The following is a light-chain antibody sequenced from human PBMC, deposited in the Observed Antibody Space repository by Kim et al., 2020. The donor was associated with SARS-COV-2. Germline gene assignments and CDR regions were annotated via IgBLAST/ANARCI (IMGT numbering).Light chain of an antibody. CDR2: GAS. J-gene: IGKJ4*01. V-gene: IGKV3-20*01. CDR3: QQYGNSPPVT. CDR1: QSRSSIY. Sequence: PGERATPSCSARQSRSSIYLAWYQQKPGQAPSLLIFGASSRATCIPDRFSGSGSGTDFTLTINRLEPEDFAVNYCQQYGNSPPVTFGAGTKVDIK.